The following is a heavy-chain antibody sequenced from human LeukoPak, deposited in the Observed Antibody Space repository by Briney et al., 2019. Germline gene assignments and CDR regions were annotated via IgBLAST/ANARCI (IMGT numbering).Heavy chain of an antibody. Sequence: GGPLRLSCAASGFTFSRYWMHWVRHPPGKGLVWVSRINSEGSSTSYADSVKGRFTISRDNAKNTLYLQMNSLRVEDTAVYHCASRDQSCSGSRCYPIDYWGQGTLVTVSS. V-gene: IGHV3-74*01. J-gene: IGHJ4*02. CDR3: ASRDQSCSGSRCYPIDY. CDR2: INSEGSST. D-gene: IGHD2-15*01. CDR1: GFTFSRYW.